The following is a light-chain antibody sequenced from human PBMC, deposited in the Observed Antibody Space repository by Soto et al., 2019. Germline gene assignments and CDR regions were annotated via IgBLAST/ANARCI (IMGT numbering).Light chain of an antibody. CDR3: SSYTSSSTPL. Sequence: QSVLTQPASVSGSPGQSITISCTGTSSDVGGYNYVSWYQQHPGKAPKLMIYDVSNRPSGVSNRFSGSKSGNTASLTISGLQVEDEADYYCSSYTSSSTPLFGGGTKVTVL. CDR1: SSDVGGYNY. J-gene: IGLJ2*01. CDR2: DVS. V-gene: IGLV2-14*01.